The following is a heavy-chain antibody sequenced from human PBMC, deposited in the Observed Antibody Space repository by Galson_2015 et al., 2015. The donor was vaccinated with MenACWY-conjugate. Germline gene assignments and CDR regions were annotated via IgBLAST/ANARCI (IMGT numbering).Heavy chain of an antibody. CDR2: VSATGSKI. CDR1: GFTFSSYG. D-gene: IGHD3-3*01. J-gene: IGHJ4*02. V-gene: IGHV3-23*01. Sequence: SLRLSCAASGFTFSSYGMSWVRQAPGKGLEWVSSVSATGSKIYNADSVKGRFTISRDNSKNTLYLQMNSLRAEDTAVYYCAKRISGVVISTFDYWGQGTLVTVSS. CDR3: AKRISGVVISTFDY.